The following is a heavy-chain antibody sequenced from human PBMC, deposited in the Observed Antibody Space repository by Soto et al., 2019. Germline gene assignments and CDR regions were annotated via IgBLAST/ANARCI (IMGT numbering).Heavy chain of an antibody. Sequence: QVQLQESGPGLVKPSQTLSLTCTVSGGSISSGGYYWSWIRQHPGKGLEWIGYIYYSGSTYYNPSLKSRVTISADTSKNQFSLKLSSVTAADTAVYYCASSELEWLQNPHFDYWGQGTLVTVSS. CDR1: GGSISSGGYY. J-gene: IGHJ4*02. V-gene: IGHV4-31*03. D-gene: IGHD5-12*01. CDR3: ASSELEWLQNPHFDY. CDR2: IYYSGST.